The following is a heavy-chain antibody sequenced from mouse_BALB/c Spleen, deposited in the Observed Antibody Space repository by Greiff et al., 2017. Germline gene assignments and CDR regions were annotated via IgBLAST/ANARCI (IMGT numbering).Heavy chain of an antibody. J-gene: IGHJ4*01. CDR1: GDSITSGY. V-gene: IGHV3-8*02. Sequence: EVKLVESGPSLVKPSQTLSLTCSVTGDSITSGYWNWIRKFPGNKLEYMGYISYSGSTYYNPSLKSRISITRDTSKNQYYLQLNSVTTEDTATYYCAVRRGGYYYAMDYWGQGTSVTVSS. CDR3: AVRRGGYYYAMDY. D-gene: IGHD2-14*01. CDR2: ISYSGST.